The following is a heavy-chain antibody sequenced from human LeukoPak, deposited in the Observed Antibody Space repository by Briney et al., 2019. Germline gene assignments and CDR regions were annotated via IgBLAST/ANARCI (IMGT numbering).Heavy chain of an antibody. V-gene: IGHV1-46*01. Sequence: GASVKVSCKASGYTFTSYYMHWVRQAPGQGLEWMGLINPSGGSTSYAQKFQGRVTMTRDTSTSTVYMELSSLRSEDTAVYYCARAGYSYGGHYYYYGKDVWGQGTTVTVSS. J-gene: IGHJ6*02. CDR3: ARAGYSYGGHYYYYGKDV. CDR1: GYTFTSYY. D-gene: IGHD5-18*01. CDR2: INPSGGST.